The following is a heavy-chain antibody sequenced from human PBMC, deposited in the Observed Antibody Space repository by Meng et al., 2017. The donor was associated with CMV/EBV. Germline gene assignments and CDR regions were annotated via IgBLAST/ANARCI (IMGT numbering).Heavy chain of an antibody. Sequence: VKVSCKASGYTFTGYYMHWVRQAPGQGLEWMGWINPNSGGTNYAQKFQGRVTMTRDTSISTAYMELSRLRSDDTAVYYCARASSGYGSAFDIWGQGTMVTVSS. D-gene: IGHD3-22*01. V-gene: IGHV1-2*02. CDR3: ARASSGYGSAFDI. CDR2: INPNSGGT. CDR1: GYTFTGYY. J-gene: IGHJ3*02.